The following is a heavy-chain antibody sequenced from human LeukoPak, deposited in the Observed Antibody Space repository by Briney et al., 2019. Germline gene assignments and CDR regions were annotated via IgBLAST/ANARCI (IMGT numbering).Heavy chain of an antibody. J-gene: IGHJ4*02. Sequence: GGSLRLSCAASGFTSSSYAMSWVRQAPGKGLEWVSAISGSGGSTYYADSVKGRFTISRDNSKNTLYLQMNSLRAEDTAVYYCAIKISSGYEDYWGQGTLVTVSS. CDR3: AIKISSGYEDY. CDR2: ISGSGGST. D-gene: IGHD3-22*01. V-gene: IGHV3-23*01. CDR1: GFTSSSYA.